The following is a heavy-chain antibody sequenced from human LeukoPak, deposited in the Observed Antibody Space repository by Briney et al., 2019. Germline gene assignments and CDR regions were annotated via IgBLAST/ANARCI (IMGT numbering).Heavy chain of an antibody. V-gene: IGHV3-23*01. CDR3: AKAAPGRVDTAMGLSYYYGMDV. J-gene: IGHJ6*02. CDR1: GFTFSSYA. CDR2: ISGSGGST. D-gene: IGHD5-18*01. Sequence: GGSLRLSCAASGFTFSSYAMSWVRQAPGKGLEWVAAISGSGGSTYYADSVKGRFTISRDNSKNTLYLQMNSLRAEDTAVYYCAKAAPGRVDTAMGLSYYYGMDVWGQGTTVTVSS.